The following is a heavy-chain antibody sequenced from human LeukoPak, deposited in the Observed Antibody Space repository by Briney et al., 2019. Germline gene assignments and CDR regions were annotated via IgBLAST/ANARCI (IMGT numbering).Heavy chain of an antibody. CDR3: AKDYGGYGYGAFDI. Sequence: GGTLRLSCAASGFIFSNYGMHWVRQAPGKGLEWVAVISYDGSNKYYADSVKGRFTISRDNSKNTLYLQMNSLRAEDTVVYYCAKDYGGYGYGAFDIWGQGTMVTVSS. D-gene: IGHD4-17*01. J-gene: IGHJ3*02. CDR2: ISYDGSNK. CDR1: GFIFSNYG. V-gene: IGHV3-30*18.